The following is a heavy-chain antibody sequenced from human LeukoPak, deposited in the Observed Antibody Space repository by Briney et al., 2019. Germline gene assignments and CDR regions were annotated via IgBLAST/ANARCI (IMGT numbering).Heavy chain of an antibody. J-gene: IGHJ4*02. CDR1: GFTFSNYA. D-gene: IGHD1-7*01. CDR2: ISYDGTNQ. V-gene: IGHV3-30*18. Sequence: PGGTLRLSCAASGFTFSNYAMHWVRQAPGKGLEGVALISYDGTNQYYADSVKGRFTISRGNSENTLSLQMNSLRAEDTALYYCSKNRVVFNWNYAYYFDDWGQGTLVTVSS. CDR3: SKNRVVFNWNYAYYFDD.